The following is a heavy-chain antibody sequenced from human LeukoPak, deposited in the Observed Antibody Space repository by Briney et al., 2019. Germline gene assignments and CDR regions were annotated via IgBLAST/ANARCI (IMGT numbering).Heavy chain of an antibody. CDR2: INHSGST. V-gene: IGHV4-34*01. CDR1: GGSFSGYY. CDR3: ARAGNGEHDY. J-gene: IGHJ4*02. D-gene: IGHD1-14*01. Sequence: TSETLSLTCAVYGGSFSGYYWSWIRQPPGKGLEWIGEINHSGSTNYNPSLKSRVTISVDTSKNQFSLKLSSVTAADTAVYYCARAGNGEHDYWGQGTLVTVSS.